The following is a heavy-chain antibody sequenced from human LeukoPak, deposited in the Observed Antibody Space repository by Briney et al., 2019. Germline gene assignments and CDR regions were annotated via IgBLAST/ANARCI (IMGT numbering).Heavy chain of an antibody. V-gene: IGHV4-4*07. Sequence: SETLSLTCTVSGGSINFYYWSWIRQPAGKGLEWIGRIYSTGSTNYSPSLKSRVTMSVDKSKNQFSLNLSSVTAADTAVYYCSRGIADPYSFDSWGQGTLVTVSS. CDR2: IYSTGST. CDR3: SRGIADPYSFDS. J-gene: IGHJ4*02. CDR1: GGSINFYY. D-gene: IGHD6-13*01.